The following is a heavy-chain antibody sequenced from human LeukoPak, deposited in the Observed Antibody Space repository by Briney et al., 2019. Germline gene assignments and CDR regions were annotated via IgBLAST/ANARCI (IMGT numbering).Heavy chain of an antibody. D-gene: IGHD3-22*01. Sequence: PGGSLRLFCAASGFTFSSYAMSWVRQAPGKGLEWVSSISGSGGRTSYADSVKGRFTLSRDNSKNTLYLQMNSLRAEDTAVYYCAKDSSYYDSSGYRWGEGTLVTVSS. V-gene: IGHV3-23*01. J-gene: IGHJ4*02. CDR1: GFTFSSYA. CDR3: AKDSSYYDSSGYR. CDR2: ISGSGGRT.